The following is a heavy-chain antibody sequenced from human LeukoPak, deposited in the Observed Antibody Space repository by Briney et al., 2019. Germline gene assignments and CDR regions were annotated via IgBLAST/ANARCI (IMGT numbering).Heavy chain of an antibody. V-gene: IGHV4-4*02. CDR3: ARVRKDYYYGMDV. Sequence: SETLSLTCAVSGGSISSSNWWSWVRQPPGKGLEWIGEIYHSGSTNYNPSLKSRVTISVDKSKNQFSLKLSSVTAADTAVYYCARVRKDYYYGMDVWGQGTTVTVSS. CDR2: IYHSGST. J-gene: IGHJ6*02. CDR1: GGSISSSNW.